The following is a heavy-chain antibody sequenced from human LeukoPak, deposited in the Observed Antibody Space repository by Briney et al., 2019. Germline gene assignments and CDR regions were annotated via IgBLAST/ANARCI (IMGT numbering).Heavy chain of an antibody. J-gene: IGHJ4*02. CDR2: INHSGST. Sequence: PSETLSLTCAVSGGSISSSNWWSWVRQPPGKGLEWIGEINHSGSTNYNPSLKSRVTISVDTSKNQFSLKLRSVTAADTAVYYCARRITGTTSDSFDYWGQGTLVTVSS. V-gene: IGHV4-4*02. CDR3: ARRITGTTSDSFDY. CDR1: GGSISSSNW. D-gene: IGHD1-20*01.